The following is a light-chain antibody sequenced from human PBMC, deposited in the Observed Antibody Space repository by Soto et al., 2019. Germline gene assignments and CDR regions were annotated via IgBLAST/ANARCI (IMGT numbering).Light chain of an antibody. Sequence: IVLTQSPGTLSLSAWERATLSCRASQRVTSSNLAWYQQKPGQAPRLLIHGASTRATGIPDRFTGGGSGTDFTLTVTRLEPEDSAVYYCQQYESSPLTFGGGTKVDIK. CDR2: GAS. CDR3: QQYESSPLT. V-gene: IGKV3-20*01. J-gene: IGKJ4*01. CDR1: QRVTSSN.